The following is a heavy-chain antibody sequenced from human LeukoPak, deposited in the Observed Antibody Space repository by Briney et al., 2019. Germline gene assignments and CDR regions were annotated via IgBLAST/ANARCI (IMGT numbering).Heavy chain of an antibody. V-gene: IGHV3-23*01. Sequence: GGSLRLSCAASGFTFSSYAMSWVRQAPGKGLEWVSAISGSGGSTYYADSVKGRFTISRDNSKNTLYLQMNSLRAEDTAVHYCAKDPTVVVTATLDYWGQGTLVTVSS. J-gene: IGHJ4*02. D-gene: IGHD2-21*02. CDR2: ISGSGGST. CDR3: AKDPTVVVTATLDY. CDR1: GFTFSSYA.